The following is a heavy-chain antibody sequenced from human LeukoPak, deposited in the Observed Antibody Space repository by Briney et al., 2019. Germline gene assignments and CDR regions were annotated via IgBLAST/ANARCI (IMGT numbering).Heavy chain of an antibody. J-gene: IGHJ3*02. CDR1: GYSFTSYW. V-gene: IGHV5-51*01. CDR3: ARQWYYYDSSGYLMCAFDI. Sequence: GEALKISCKGSGYSFTSYWIAWVRQMPGKGLEWMGIIYPGDSDTRYSPSFQGQVTISADKSISTAYLQWSSLKASDTAMYYCARQWYYYDSSGYLMCAFDIWGQGTMVTVSS. D-gene: IGHD3-22*01. CDR2: IYPGDSDT.